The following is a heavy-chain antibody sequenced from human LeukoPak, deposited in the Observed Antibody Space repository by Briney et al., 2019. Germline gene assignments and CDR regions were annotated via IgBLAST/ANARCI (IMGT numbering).Heavy chain of an antibody. CDR1: GFTFSSYS. D-gene: IGHD3-22*01. CDR2: ISSSSSYI. Sequence: GGSLRLSCAASGFTFSSYSMNWVRQAPGKGLEWVSSISSSSSYIYYADSVKGRFTISRDNAKNSLYLQMNSLRAEDTAVYYCARDVNYYYVRSGSFDYWGQGTLVTVSS. V-gene: IGHV3-21*01. CDR3: ARDVNYYYVRSGSFDY. J-gene: IGHJ4*02.